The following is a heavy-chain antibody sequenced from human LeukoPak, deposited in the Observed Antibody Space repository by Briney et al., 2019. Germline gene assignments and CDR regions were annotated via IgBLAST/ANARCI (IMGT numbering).Heavy chain of an antibody. V-gene: IGHV3-74*01. Sequence: GGSLRLSCAASGFTFSSYWMHWVRQAPGKGMVWVSRINSDGSSTSYADSVKGRFTISRDNAKNTLYLQMNSLRAEDTAVYYCARDDGGGLPDYWGQGTLVTVSS. CDR3: ARDDGGGLPDY. J-gene: IGHJ4*02. D-gene: IGHD4-23*01. CDR1: GFTFSSYW. CDR2: INSDGSST.